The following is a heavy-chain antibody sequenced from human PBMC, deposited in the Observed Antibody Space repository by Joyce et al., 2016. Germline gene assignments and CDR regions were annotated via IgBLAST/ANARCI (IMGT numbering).Heavy chain of an antibody. CDR3: AREASAAGLGNCFDP. J-gene: IGHJ5*02. Sequence: QLHLQESGPGLVKPSETLSLTCTVSGGSIRTNTNYWGWIRQPPGKGLEWIGSVYYSWRTYYNPSHKSRVTMSVDTAKNHFSLKLSAVGAADTAVYYWAREASAAGLGNCFDPWGQGTLVSVSS. D-gene: IGHD3/OR15-3a*01. CDR1: GGSIRTNTNY. CDR2: VYYSWRT. V-gene: IGHV4-39*02.